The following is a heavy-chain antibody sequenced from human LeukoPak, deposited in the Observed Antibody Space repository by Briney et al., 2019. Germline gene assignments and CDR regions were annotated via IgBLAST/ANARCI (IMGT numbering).Heavy chain of an antibody. V-gene: IGHV4-39*07. D-gene: IGHD6-13*01. CDR3: ARATPTPLISLYSSSSSPFDY. J-gene: IGHJ4*02. Sequence: SETLSLTCTVCRGSISSSSYYWGWIRQPPGKGLEWIGSIYYSGSTYYNPSLKSRVTISVDTSKNQFSLKLSSVTAADTAVYYCARATPTPLISLYSSSSSPFDYWGLGTLVTVSS. CDR2: IYYSGST. CDR1: RGSISSSSYY.